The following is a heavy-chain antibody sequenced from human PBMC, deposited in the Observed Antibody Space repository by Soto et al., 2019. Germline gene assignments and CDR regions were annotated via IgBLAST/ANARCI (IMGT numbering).Heavy chain of an antibody. V-gene: IGHV1-8*01. J-gene: IGHJ4*02. Sequence: ASVKVSCKASGYTFTSYDIYWVRQATGQGLEWMGWMNPNTGDSGYAQKFQGRVTMTSDTSISTAHMELSSLRSEDTAVYYCARRAETNGRNGFGADKYYFDFWGQGTLVTVSS. CDR3: ARRAETNGRNGFGADKYYFDF. CDR1: GYTFTSYD. D-gene: IGHD1-1*01. CDR2: MNPNTGDS.